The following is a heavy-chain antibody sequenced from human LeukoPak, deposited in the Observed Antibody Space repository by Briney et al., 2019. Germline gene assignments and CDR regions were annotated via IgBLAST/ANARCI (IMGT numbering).Heavy chain of an antibody. Sequence: GGSLRLSCAASGFTFSSYSMNWVRQAPGKGLEWVPSISSSSSYMYYADSVKVRFTISRDNAKNSLYLQMISLRAEDTALYYCARGRDNDILTPFDYWGQGTLVTVSS. CDR1: GFTFSSYS. CDR3: ARGRDNDILTPFDY. CDR2: ISSSSSYM. J-gene: IGHJ4*02. V-gene: IGHV3-21*01. D-gene: IGHD3-9*01.